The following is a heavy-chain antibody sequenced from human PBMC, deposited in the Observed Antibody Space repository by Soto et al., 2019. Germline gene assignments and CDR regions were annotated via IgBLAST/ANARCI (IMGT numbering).Heavy chain of an antibody. D-gene: IGHD2-2*02. CDR2: IKQDGSEK. J-gene: IGHJ5*02. V-gene: IGHV3-7*01. Sequence: AGGSLRLSCAASGFTFSSYWMSWVRQAPGKGLEWVANIKQDGSEKYYVDSVKGRFTISRDNAKNSLYLQMNSLRAEDTAVYCCARSWGVYCSSTSCYSPWFDPWGQGTLVTVSS. CDR1: GFTFSSYW. CDR3: ARSWGVYCSSTSCYSPWFDP.